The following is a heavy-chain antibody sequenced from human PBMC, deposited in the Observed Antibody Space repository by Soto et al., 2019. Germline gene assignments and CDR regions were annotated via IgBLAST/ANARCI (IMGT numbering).Heavy chain of an antibody. J-gene: IGHJ5*02. D-gene: IGHD3-10*01. CDR3: ARASYGSGSFVYDWFDP. V-gene: IGHV4-30-4*01. CDR2: IYYSGST. CDR1: GGSISSGDYY. Sequence: SETLSLTCTVSGGSISSGDYYWSWIRQPPGKGLEWIGYIYYSGSTYYNPSLKSRVTISVDTSKNQLSLKLSSVTAADTAVYYCARASYGSGSFVYDWFDPWGQGTLVTVSS.